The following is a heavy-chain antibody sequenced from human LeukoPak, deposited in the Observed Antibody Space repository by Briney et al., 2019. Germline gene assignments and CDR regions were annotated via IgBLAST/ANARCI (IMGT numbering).Heavy chain of an antibody. Sequence: GSPRLSCAASGFTFSSYGMSWVRQPPGKGLEWIGSIYYSGSTYYNPSLKSRVTISVDTSKNQFSLKLSSVTAADTAVYYCARTSTDLGAFDYWGQGTLVTVSS. CDR2: IYYSGST. CDR1: GFTFSSYG. V-gene: IGHV4-38-2*01. J-gene: IGHJ4*02. CDR3: ARTSTDLGAFDY. D-gene: IGHD3-3*01.